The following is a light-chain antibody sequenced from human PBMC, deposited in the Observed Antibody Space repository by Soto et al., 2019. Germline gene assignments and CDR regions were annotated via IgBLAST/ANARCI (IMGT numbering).Light chain of an antibody. Sequence: QSVLTQPPSVSGAPGQRVTISCTGSSSNIGADYGVHWYQQLPGTAPKHLIYGNNNRPSGVPDRFSGSKSGTSASLAISRLQAEDEADYFCQSRDSSLSGSNVFGTGTKVTVL. CDR2: GNN. CDR3: QSRDSSLSGSNV. V-gene: IGLV1-40*01. J-gene: IGLJ1*01. CDR1: SSNIGADYG.